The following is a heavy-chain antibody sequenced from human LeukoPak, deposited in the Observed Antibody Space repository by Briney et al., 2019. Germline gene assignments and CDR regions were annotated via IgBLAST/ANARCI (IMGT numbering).Heavy chain of an antibody. Sequence: GGSLRLSCAASGFTFSSYWMSWVRQAPGKGLEWAANIKQDGSEKYYVDSVKGRFTISRDNAKNSLYLQMNSLRAEDTAVYYCARVPACDYYLLYYLDVLGKGTTVTVSS. CDR3: ARVPACDYYLLYYLDV. CDR2: IKQDGSEK. J-gene: IGHJ6*03. CDR1: GFTFSSYW. D-gene: IGHD2-21*01. V-gene: IGHV3-7*01.